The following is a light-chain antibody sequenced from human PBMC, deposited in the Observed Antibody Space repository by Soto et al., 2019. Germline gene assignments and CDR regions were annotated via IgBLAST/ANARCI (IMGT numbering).Light chain of an antibody. CDR2: DAS. J-gene: IGLJ1*01. V-gene: IGLV3-21*02. Sequence: SYELTQPPSVSVAPGQTARITCGGDKIGSKIVHWYRQRPGQAPVAVVFDASDRPSGIPDRISASRSGDTATLTISRVDAGDEADYYCQVWASTDEFFAFGSGTKVTVL. CDR1: KIGSKI. CDR3: QVWASTDEFFA.